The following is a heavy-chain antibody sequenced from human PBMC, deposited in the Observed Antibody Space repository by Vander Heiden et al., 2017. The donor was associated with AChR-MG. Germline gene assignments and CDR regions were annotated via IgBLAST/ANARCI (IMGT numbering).Heavy chain of an antibody. Sequence: QVQLVESGGGVVQPGRSLRLPCAASGFTFSSYGMHWVRQAPGKGLEWVAVIWYDGSNKYYADSVKGRFTISRDNSKNTLYLQMNSLRAEDTAVYYCARDAVTTWNVFDYWGQGTLVTVSS. J-gene: IGHJ4*02. CDR3: ARDAVTTWNVFDY. CDR2: IWYDGSNK. CDR1: GFTFSSYG. D-gene: IGHD4-17*01. V-gene: IGHV3-33*01.